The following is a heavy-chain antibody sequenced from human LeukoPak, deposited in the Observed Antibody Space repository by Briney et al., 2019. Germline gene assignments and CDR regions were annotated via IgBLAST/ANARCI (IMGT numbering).Heavy chain of an antibody. J-gene: IGHJ4*02. CDR3: ARGVGALYFDY. CDR1: GGSFSGYY. Sequence: SETLSLTCAVYGGSFSGYYWSWIRQPPGKGLEWIGEINHSGSTNYNPSLKSRVTISVDTFKNQFSLKLSSVTAADTAVYYCARGVGALYFDYWGQGTLVTVSS. D-gene: IGHD1-26*01. CDR2: INHSGST. V-gene: IGHV4-34*01.